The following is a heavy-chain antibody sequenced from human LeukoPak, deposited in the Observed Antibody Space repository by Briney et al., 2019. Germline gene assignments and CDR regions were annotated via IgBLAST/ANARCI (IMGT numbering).Heavy chain of an antibody. CDR3: GSLAAAGPWVTWFDP. CDR1: GGSFSGYY. D-gene: IGHD6-13*01. J-gene: IGHJ5*02. Sequence: PSETLSLTCGVYGGSFSGYYWTWIRQTPGKGLEWIGEINEYGSTKYNPSLKSRVTISIDTSKNQFSLKLTSVTAADTAVYFCGSLAAAGPWVTWFDPWGQGVLVTVSS. V-gene: IGHV4-34*01. CDR2: INEYGST.